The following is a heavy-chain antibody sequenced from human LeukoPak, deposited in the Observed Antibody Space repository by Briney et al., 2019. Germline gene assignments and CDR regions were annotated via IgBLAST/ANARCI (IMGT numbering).Heavy chain of an antibody. CDR3: ARGKGLDY. V-gene: IGHV3-7*04. J-gene: IGHJ4*02. CDR1: GFTFSRFW. Sequence: PGGSLRLSCAASGFTFSRFWMTWVPQAPGRGLEWVANIKQDRSEKYYVDSVKGRFTISRDNAKNSLFLQMNSLRAEDTAVYYWARGKGLDYWGQGALVTVSS. CDR2: IKQDRSEK.